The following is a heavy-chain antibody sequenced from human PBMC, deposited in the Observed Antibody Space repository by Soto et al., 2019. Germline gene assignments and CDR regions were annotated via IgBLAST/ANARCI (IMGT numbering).Heavy chain of an antibody. D-gene: IGHD2-15*01. J-gene: IGHJ4*02. V-gene: IGHV4-59*08. CDR3: GRRYGGTFDH. Sequence: PSETLSLTCTVSGCSISSYYWSWIRQPPGKGLEWIGYIYYSGSTNYNPSLKSRVTISVDTSKNQFSLKLSSVTAAATAVYYCGRRYGGTFDHWGQETLVTVSS. CDR1: GCSISSYY. CDR2: IYYSGST.